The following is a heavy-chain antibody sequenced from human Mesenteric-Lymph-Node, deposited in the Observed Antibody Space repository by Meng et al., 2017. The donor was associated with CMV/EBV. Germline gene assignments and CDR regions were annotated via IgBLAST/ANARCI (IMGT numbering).Heavy chain of an antibody. CDR3: ARDNPRGVFDY. Sequence: SCAASGFTFSNYGMHWVRQAPGKGLEWVAVMSYDGSNKYYAGSVKGRFTISRDNSKNTLYLQMNSLRAGDTAVYYCARDNPRGVFDYWGQGTLVTVSS. CDR2: MSYDGSNK. D-gene: IGHD3-10*01. CDR1: GFTFSNYG. V-gene: IGHV3-30*03. J-gene: IGHJ4*02.